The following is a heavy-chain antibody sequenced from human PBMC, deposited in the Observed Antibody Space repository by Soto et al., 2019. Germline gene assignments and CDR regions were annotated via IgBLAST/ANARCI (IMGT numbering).Heavy chain of an antibody. CDR2: ISAYNGNT. D-gene: IGHD2-15*01. CDR1: GYTFTSYG. J-gene: IGHJ6*04. V-gene: IGHV1-18*01. CDR3: ARGGGGSSTHYYYYYGMDV. Sequence: ASVKVSCKASGYTFTSYGISWVRQAPGQGLEWMGWISAYNGNTNYAQKLQGRVTMTTDTSKSTAYMELRSLRSDDTAVYYCARGGGGSSTHYYYYYGMDVLGKGTTVTVSS.